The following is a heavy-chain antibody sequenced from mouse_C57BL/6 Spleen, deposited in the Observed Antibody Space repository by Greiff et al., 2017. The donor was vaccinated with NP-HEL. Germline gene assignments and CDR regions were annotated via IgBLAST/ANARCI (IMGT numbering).Heavy chain of an antibody. CDR2: IYPGSGNT. D-gene: IGHD2-1*01. V-gene: IGHV1-76*01. CDR3: AREEVGLYYGKGCAMDY. J-gene: IGHJ4*01. CDR1: GYTFTDYY. Sequence: QVQLKESGAELVRPGASVKLSCKASGYTFTDYYINWVKQRPGQGLEWIARIYPGSGNTYYNEKFKGKATLTAEKSSSTAYMQLSSLTSEDSAVYFCAREEVGLYYGKGCAMDYWGQGTSVTGSS.